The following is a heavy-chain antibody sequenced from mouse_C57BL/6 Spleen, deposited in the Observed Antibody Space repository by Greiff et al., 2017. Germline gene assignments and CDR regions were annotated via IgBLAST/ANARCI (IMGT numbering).Heavy chain of an antibody. J-gene: IGHJ3*01. CDR2: IDPSDSYT. D-gene: IGHD1-1*01. CDR3: ARGGLYYYGSSYPLAY. V-gene: IGHV1-59*01. Sequence: QVQLQQSGAELVRPGTSVKLSCKASGYTFTSYWMHWVKQRPGQGLEWIGVIDPSDSYTNYNQKFKGKATLTVDTSSSTAYMKLSILTSEDSAVYYFARGGLYYYGSSYPLAYWGQGTLVTVSA. CDR1: GYTFTSYW.